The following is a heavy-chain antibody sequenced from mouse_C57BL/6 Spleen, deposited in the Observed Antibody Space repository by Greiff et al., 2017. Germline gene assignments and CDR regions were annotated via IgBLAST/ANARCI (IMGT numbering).Heavy chain of an antibody. V-gene: IGHV5-9-1*02. Sequence: EVQGVESGEGLVKPGGSLKLSCAASGFTFSSYAMSWVRQTPEKRLEWVAYISSGGDYIYYADTVKGRFTISRDNARNTLYLQMSSLKSEDTAMYYCTREEDYERLFAYWGQGTLVTVSA. D-gene: IGHD2-4*01. CDR1: GFTFSSYA. CDR2: ISSGGDYI. J-gene: IGHJ3*01. CDR3: TREEDYERLFAY.